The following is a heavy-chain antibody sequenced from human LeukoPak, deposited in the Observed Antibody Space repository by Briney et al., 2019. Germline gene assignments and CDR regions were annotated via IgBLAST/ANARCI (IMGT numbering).Heavy chain of an antibody. CDR3: ARDPGYYYCGMDV. V-gene: IGHV3-74*01. CDR2: INGEGSRI. J-gene: IGHJ6*02. Sequence: GGSLRLSCAVTGFNLRTYWIHWVRHSPGRGLEWVARINGEGSRISYADSVRGRFTISRDNAKNTAYLQMNSLRAEDTALYYCARDPGYYYCGMDVWGQGTTVVVSS. CDR1: GFNLRTYW.